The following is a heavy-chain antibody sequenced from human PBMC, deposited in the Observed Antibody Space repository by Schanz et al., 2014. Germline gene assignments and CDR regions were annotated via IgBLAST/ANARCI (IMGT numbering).Heavy chain of an antibody. CDR2: INTDTGNP. Sequence: QVQLVQSGSELKKPGASVKVSCKASGYDFTNFAMNWVRQAPGQGLEWMGRINTDTGNPTYAQGFTGRFVFSLDTSVSTAYLQIIGLQAEDSAVFYCARGRGGNTGYEAADYWGQGTRVTVSS. V-gene: IGHV7-4-1*02. CDR1: GYDFTNFA. CDR3: ARGRGGNTGYEAADY. D-gene: IGHD5-12*01. J-gene: IGHJ4*02.